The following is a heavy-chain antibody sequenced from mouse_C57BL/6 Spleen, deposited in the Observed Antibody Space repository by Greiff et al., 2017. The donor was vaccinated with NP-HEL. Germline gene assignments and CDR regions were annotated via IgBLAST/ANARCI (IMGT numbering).Heavy chain of an antibody. CDR1: GFTFSSYA. CDR3: ARDHYGSSCDY. CDR2: ISDGGSYT. V-gene: IGHV5-4*01. J-gene: IGHJ2*01. Sequence: DVKLVESGGGLVKPGGSLKLSCAASGFTFSSYAMSWVRQTPEKRLEWVATISDGGSYTYYPDNVKGRFTISRDNAKNNLYLQMSHLKSEDTAMYYCARDHYGSSCDYWGQGTTLTVSS. D-gene: IGHD1-1*01.